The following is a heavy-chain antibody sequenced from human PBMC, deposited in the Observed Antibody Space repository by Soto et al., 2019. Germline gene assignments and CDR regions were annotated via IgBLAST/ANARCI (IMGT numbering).Heavy chain of an antibody. Sequence: GGSLRLSCAASGFTFSSNGMHWVRQAPGKGLEWVAVISYDGIRKHYADYVKGRFTFSRDNSQNTLYLQMNSLGAEDSAVYYCAKDLEGSGSFDYWGQGTLVTVSS. J-gene: IGHJ4*02. CDR2: ISYDGIRK. V-gene: IGHV3-30*18. CDR1: GFTFSSNG. D-gene: IGHD3-10*01. CDR3: AKDLEGSGSFDY.